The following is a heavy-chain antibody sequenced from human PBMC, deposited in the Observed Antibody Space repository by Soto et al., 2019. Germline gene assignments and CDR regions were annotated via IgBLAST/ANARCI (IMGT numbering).Heavy chain of an antibody. CDR3: ARDKSGIAAAGPRTYYGMDV. CDR1: GFTFSSYG. J-gene: IGHJ6*02. CDR2: IWYDGSNK. Sequence: QVQLVESGGGVVQPGRSLRLSCAASGFTFSSYGMHWVRQAPGKGLEWVAGIWYDGSNKYYADSVKGRFTISRDNSKNTLYLQMNSLRAEDTAVYYCARDKSGIAAAGPRTYYGMDVWGQGTTVTVSS. D-gene: IGHD6-13*01. V-gene: IGHV3-33*01.